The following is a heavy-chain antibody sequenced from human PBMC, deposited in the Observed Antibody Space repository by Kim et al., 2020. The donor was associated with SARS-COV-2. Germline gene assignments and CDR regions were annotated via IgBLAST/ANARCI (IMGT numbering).Heavy chain of an antibody. V-gene: IGHV1-18*01. D-gene: IGHD3-10*01. J-gene: IGHJ6*02. CDR1: GYTFTSYG. Sequence: ASVKVSCKASGYTFTSYGISWVRQAPGQGLEWMGWISAYNGNTNYAQKLQGRVTMTTDTSTSTAYMELRSLRSDDTAVYYCARGTVAPGDYYYYGMDVWGQGTTVTVSS. CDR3: ARGTVAPGDYYYYGMDV. CDR2: ISAYNGNT.